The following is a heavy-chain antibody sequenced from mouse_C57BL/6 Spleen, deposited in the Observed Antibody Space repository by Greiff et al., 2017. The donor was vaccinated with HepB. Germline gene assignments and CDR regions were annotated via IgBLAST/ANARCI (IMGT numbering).Heavy chain of an antibody. J-gene: IGHJ2*01. CDR2: IDPSNGNT. CDR3: ARNYGKPDCDY. V-gene: IGHV14-3*01. Sequence: VQLQQSVAELVRPGASVKLSCTASGSTITNTYMHWVKQRPEQGLEWIGRIDPSNGNTKYPPKFQGKATITADTSSNTAYLQLSSLTSEDTAIYYCARNYGKPDCDYWGEGTTLTVTS. CDR1: GSTITNTY. D-gene: IGHD1-1*01.